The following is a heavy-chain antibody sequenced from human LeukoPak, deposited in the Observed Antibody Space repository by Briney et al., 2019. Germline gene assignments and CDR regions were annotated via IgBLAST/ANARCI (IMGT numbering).Heavy chain of an antibody. Sequence: PGGSLRLSCAASGFTFSNYEMNWVRKAQGKGQELVSYIRSSGSTIYYADSVKGRFTISRDNAKNSLYLQMDSLRAEDTAVYYCAREDTAMVYWGQGTLVTVSS. CDR3: AREDTAMVY. J-gene: IGHJ4*02. CDR1: GFTFSNYE. D-gene: IGHD5-18*01. CDR2: IRSSGSTI. V-gene: IGHV3-48*03.